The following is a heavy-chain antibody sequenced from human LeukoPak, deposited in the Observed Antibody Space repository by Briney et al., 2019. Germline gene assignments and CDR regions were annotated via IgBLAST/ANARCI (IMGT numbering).Heavy chain of an antibody. CDR3: AREGIAAAGSVPDSTNSRYWYFDL. V-gene: IGHV1-69*05. J-gene: IGHJ2*01. CDR2: IIPIFGTA. Sequence: ASVKVSCKASGGTFSSYAISWVRQAPGQGLEWMGGIIPIFGTANYAQKFQGRVTITTDESTSTAYMELSSLRSEDTAVYYCAREGIAAAGSVPDSTNSRYWYFDLWGRGTLVTVSS. D-gene: IGHD6-13*01. CDR1: GGTFSSYA.